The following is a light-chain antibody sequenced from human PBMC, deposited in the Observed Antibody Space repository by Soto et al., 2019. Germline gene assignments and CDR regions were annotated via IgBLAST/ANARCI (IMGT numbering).Light chain of an antibody. J-gene: IGLJ2*01. Sequence: QSALTQPASVSGSPVQSITISCTGTSSDVGGYNYVSWYQHHPGKAPKFMIYDVSNRPSGVSNRFSGSKSGNTASLTISGLQAEDEADYYCSSYTSTSTLVFGGGTKLTVL. V-gene: IGLV2-14*03. CDR2: DVS. CDR1: SSDVGGYNY. CDR3: SSYTSTSTLV.